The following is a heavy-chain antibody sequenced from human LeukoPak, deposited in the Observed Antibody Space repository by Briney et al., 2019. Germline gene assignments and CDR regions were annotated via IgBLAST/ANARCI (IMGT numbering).Heavy chain of an antibody. Sequence: SETLSLTCTVSGGSISGSSYYWGWIRQPPGKGLEWIGSIYYSGSTYYNPSLKSRVTISVDTSKNQFSLKLSSVTAADTAVYYCARDAHYGSGSYPLPSDAFDIWGQGTMVTVSS. CDR1: GGSISGSSYY. CDR3: ARDAHYGSGSYPLPSDAFDI. J-gene: IGHJ3*02. CDR2: IYYSGST. D-gene: IGHD3-10*01. V-gene: IGHV4-39*07.